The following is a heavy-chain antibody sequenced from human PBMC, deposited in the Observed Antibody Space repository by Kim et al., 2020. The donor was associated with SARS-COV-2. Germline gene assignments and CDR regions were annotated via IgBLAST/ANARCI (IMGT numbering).Heavy chain of an antibody. CDR3: AGGQDYLNYYYGMDV. CDR2: ISSSSSYI. J-gene: IGHJ6*02. CDR1: GFTFSSYS. D-gene: IGHD3-16*01. V-gene: IGHV3-21*01. Sequence: GGSLRLSCAASGFTFSSYSMNWVRQAPGKGLEWVSSISSSSSYIYYADSVKGRFTISRDNAKNSLYLQMNSLRAEDTAVYYCAGGQDYLNYYYGMDVWGQGTTVTVSS.